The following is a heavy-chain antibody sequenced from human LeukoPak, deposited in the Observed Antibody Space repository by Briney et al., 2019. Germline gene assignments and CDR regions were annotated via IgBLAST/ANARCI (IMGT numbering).Heavy chain of an antibody. J-gene: IGHJ5*02. CDR1: GYTLTELS. Sequence: GASVKVSCEVSGYTLTELSMHWVRQAPGKGLEWMGGFDPEDGETIYAQKFQGRVTMTEDTSTDTAYMELSSLRSEDTAVYYCAAGQWLVQGNNWFDPWGQGTLVTVSS. D-gene: IGHD6-19*01. CDR3: AAGQWLVQGNNWFDP. V-gene: IGHV1-24*01. CDR2: FDPEDGET.